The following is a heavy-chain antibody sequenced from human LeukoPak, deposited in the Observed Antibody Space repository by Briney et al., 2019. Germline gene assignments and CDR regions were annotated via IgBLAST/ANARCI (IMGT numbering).Heavy chain of an antibody. CDR2: IRHDESEI. V-gene: IGHV3-7*01. CDR1: GFTFTNYW. Sequence: GGSLRLSCAASGFTFTNYWMSWVRQPPGKGLEWVANIRHDESEIYYVDSVKGRFTISRDNAKDSLFLQMNSLRAEDTAVYYCARDPGRSGWDYWGQGALVTVSS. CDR3: ARDPGRSGWDY. D-gene: IGHD6-19*01. J-gene: IGHJ4*02.